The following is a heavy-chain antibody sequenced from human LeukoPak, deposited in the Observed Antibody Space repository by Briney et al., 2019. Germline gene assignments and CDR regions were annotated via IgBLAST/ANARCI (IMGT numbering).Heavy chain of an antibody. CDR1: GFTFSSYA. D-gene: IGHD2/OR15-2a*01. CDR2: ISGSGGST. V-gene: IGHV3-23*01. Sequence: GGSLRLSCAASGFTFSSYAMSWVRQAPGKGLEWVSTISGSGGSTYYADSVKGRFTISRDNAKNSLYLQMNSLRAEDTAVYYCARAIVQPGENAFDIWGQGTMVTVSS. J-gene: IGHJ3*02. CDR3: ARAIVQPGENAFDI.